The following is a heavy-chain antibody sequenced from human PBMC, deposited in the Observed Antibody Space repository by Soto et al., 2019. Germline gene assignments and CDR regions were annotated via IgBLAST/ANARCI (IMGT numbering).Heavy chain of an antibody. CDR2: IYYSGST. CDR1: GGSISRSSYY. CDR3: ATLWFGEADY. V-gene: IGHV4-39*01. D-gene: IGHD3-10*01. Sequence: QLQLQESGPGLVKPSETLSLTCTVSGGSISRSSYYWGWIRQPPGKGLEWIGSIYYSGSTYYNPSLXGXVXRXXDTSKNQSSLKLSSVTAADTAVYYCATLWFGEADYWGQGTLVTVSS. J-gene: IGHJ4*02.